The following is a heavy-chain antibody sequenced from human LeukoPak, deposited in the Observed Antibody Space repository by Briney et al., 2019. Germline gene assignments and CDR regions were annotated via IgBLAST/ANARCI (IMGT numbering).Heavy chain of an antibody. D-gene: IGHD3-10*01. J-gene: IGHJ6*03. V-gene: IGHV1-18*01. CDR3: ARGRTSVQSTDYYGSNYYYYMEV. CDR2: ISAYNGNT. CDR1: VYTFTSYG. Sequence: ASVKVSCKASVYTFTSYGISWVRQAPGQGLEWMGWISAYNGNTNYAQKLQGRVTMTTDTSTSTAYMELRSLRSDDTAVYYCARGRTSVQSTDYYGSNYYYYMEVWGKGTTVTVSS.